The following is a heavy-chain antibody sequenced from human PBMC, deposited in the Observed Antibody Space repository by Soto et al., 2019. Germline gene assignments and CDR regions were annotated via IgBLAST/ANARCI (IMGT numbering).Heavy chain of an antibody. D-gene: IGHD3-10*01. Sequence: GGSLRLSCAVSGFTFSTFTMNWVRQAPGKGLEWVSLVTSGSNHLDYADSVKGRFTISRDNAKNLLHLEMNSLRAEDTAVYYCARDLRFGFGDPWGQGTLVTVSS. J-gene: IGHJ5*02. CDR3: ARDLRFGFGDP. CDR1: GFTFSTFT. V-gene: IGHV3-21*03. CDR2: VTSGSNHL.